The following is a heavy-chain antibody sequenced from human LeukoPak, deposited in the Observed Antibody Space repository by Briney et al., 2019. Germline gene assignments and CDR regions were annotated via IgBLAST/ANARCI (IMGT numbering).Heavy chain of an antibody. CDR3: ARAFYPGYYSYMAV. CDR1: GGSISPYY. V-gene: IGHV4-59*01. CDR2: IYYSGST. Sequence: SETLSLTCTVSGGSISPYYWSWIRQPPGKGLEWIGYIYYSGSTNYNPSLKSRVTISVDTSKNQFSLKLSSVTVADTVVYYCARAFYPGYYSYMAVWGKGTTVTVSS. D-gene: IGHD3-3*02. J-gene: IGHJ6*03.